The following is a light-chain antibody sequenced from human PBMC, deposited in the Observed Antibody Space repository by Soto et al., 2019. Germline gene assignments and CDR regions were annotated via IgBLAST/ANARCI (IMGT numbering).Light chain of an antibody. J-gene: IGKJ5*01. Sequence: EIVLTQSPATLSLSPGERATLSCRASPSVTNYLAWYQQKPCQAPSLLIYGAFNRATGIPARFSGRGSGTDFTLTISSLEPEDFAVYYGQQRNIWPTVTFGQGTRLEIK. CDR1: PSVTNY. CDR3: QQRNIWPTVT. V-gene: IGKV3-11*01. CDR2: GAF.